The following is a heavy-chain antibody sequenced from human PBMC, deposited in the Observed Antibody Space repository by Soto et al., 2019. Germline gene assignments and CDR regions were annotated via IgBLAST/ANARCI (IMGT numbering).Heavy chain of an antibody. CDR3: ARTDDILTGYSTPYYFDY. D-gene: IGHD3-9*01. V-gene: IGHV1-69*13. Sequence: GASVKVSCKASGGTFSSYAISWVRQAPGQGLEWMGGIIPIFGTANYAQKFQGRVTITADESTSTAYMELSSLRSEDTAVYYCARTDDILTGYSTPYYFDYWGQGTLVTVSS. CDR2: IIPIFGTA. CDR1: GGTFSSYA. J-gene: IGHJ4*02.